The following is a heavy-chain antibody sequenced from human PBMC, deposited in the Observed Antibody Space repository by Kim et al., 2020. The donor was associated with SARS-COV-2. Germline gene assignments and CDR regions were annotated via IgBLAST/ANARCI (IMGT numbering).Heavy chain of an antibody. D-gene: IGHD1-26*01. J-gene: IGHJ4*02. V-gene: IGHV3-23*01. CDR3: AKVRGRGSYWMLDY. CDR1: GFTFNSYA. CDR2: ISGSGGST. Sequence: GGSLRLSCAASGFTFNSYAMSWVRQAPGKGLEWVSAISGSGGSTYPADSVKGRFTISRDNSKNTLYLQMNSLRAEDTALYYCAKVRGRGSYWMLDYWGQGSLVSVSS.